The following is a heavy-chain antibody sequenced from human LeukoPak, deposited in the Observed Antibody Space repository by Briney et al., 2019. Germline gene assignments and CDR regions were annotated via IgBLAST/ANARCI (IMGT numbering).Heavy chain of an antibody. Sequence: SETLSLTCAVYGGSFSGYYWSWIRQPPGKGLEWIGEINHSGSTNYNPSLKSRVTISVDTSENQFSLKLSSVTTADTAVYYCARGPRGWGIVVVPAASNGMDVWGQGTTVTVSS. D-gene: IGHD2-2*01. V-gene: IGHV4-34*01. CDR3: ARGPRGWGIVVVPAASNGMDV. CDR1: GGSFSGYY. J-gene: IGHJ6*02. CDR2: INHSGST.